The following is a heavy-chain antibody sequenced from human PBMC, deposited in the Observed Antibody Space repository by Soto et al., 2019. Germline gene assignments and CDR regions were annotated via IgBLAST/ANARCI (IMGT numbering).Heavy chain of an antibody. Sequence: QLQLQESGPGLVKPSETLSLTCTVSGGSISSSSYYWGWIRQPPGKGLEWIGSIYYSGSTYYNPSLKSRVTISVDTSKNQFSLKLSSVTAADTAVYYCASNPNPADFDYWGQGTLVTVSS. CDR1: GGSISSSSYY. CDR2: IYYSGST. V-gene: IGHV4-39*01. CDR3: ASNPNPADFDY. J-gene: IGHJ4*02.